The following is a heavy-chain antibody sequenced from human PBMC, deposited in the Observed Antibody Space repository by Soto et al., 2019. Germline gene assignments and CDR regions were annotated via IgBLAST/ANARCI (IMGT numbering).Heavy chain of an antibody. V-gene: IGHV1-46*01. D-gene: IGHD3-10*01. Sequence: QVQLVQSGAEVKKPGSSVKVSCKASGYTFTRDQIHWVRQAPGQGLEWMGMIDPSGGKTNYAQKFQGRVTMTRDTSTSTVYMALSSLRSEDTAIYFCGRVMRSLLSITALDTWGQGTLVTVSS. CDR3: GRVMRSLLSITALDT. CDR2: IDPSGGKT. J-gene: IGHJ5*02. CDR1: GYTFTRDQ.